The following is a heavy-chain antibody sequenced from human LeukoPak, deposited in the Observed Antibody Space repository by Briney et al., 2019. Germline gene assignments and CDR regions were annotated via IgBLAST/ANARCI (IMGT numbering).Heavy chain of an antibody. CDR2: ISGSGGST. Sequence: GGSLRLSCAASGFTFSSYAMSWVRQAPGKGLEWVSAISGSGGSTYYADSVKGRFTISRDNSKNTLYLQMNSLRAEDTAVYYCVKALGYDDYGDYGPTFDYWGQGTLVTVSS. J-gene: IGHJ4*02. V-gene: IGHV3-23*01. CDR3: VKALGYDDYGDYGPTFDY. CDR1: GFTFSSYA. D-gene: IGHD4-17*01.